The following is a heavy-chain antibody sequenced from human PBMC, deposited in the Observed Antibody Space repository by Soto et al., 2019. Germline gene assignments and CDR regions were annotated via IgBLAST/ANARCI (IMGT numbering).Heavy chain of an antibody. D-gene: IGHD6-13*01. CDR2: TYYRSKWYN. V-gene: IGHV6-1*01. J-gene: IGHJ6*02. CDR3: ARDLPSQQLDIGNYSYYGMDV. CDR1: GYSVSSNSAA. Sequence: SQTLSLTCAISGYSVSSNSAAWNWMMQSPSRGLEWLGRTYYRSKWYNDYAVSVKSRITINPDTSKNQFSLQLNSVTPEDTAVYYCARDLPSQQLDIGNYSYYGMDVWGQGTTVSVSS.